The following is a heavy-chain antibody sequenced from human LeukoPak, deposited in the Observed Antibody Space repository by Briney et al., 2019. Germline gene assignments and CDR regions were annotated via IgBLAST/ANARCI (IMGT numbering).Heavy chain of an antibody. Sequence: PGGSLRLSCAASGFTFSSYWMNWARQAPGKGLEWVASINHNGNVNYYVDSVKGRFTISRDNAKNSLYLQMSNLRAEDTAVYYCARFPYSSINPYYYYGMDVWGQGTTATVSS. CDR1: GFTFSSYW. D-gene: IGHD6-13*01. CDR3: ARFPYSSINPYYYYGMDV. CDR2: INHNGNVN. J-gene: IGHJ6*02. V-gene: IGHV3-7*03.